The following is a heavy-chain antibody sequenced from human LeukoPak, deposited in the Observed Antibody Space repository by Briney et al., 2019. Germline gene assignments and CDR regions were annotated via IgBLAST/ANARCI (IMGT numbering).Heavy chain of an antibody. J-gene: IGHJ5*02. Sequence: GESLKISCKGSGYSFTSYWISWVRQMPGKGLEWMGRIDPSDSYTNYSPSFQGHVTISADKSISTAYLQWSSLKASDTAMYYRARLGEQQPVRGWFDPWGQGTLVTVSS. V-gene: IGHV5-10-1*01. D-gene: IGHD6-13*01. CDR3: ARLGEQQPVRGWFDP. CDR2: IDPSDSYT. CDR1: GYSFTSYW.